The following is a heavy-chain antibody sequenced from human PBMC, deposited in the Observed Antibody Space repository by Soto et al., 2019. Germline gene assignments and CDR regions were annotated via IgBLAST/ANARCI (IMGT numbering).Heavy chain of an antibody. CDR3: ARDLGCAGSY. CDR1: GFTFSNYW. J-gene: IGHJ4*02. D-gene: IGHD1-26*01. Sequence: AQLVESGGGLVQPGGSLRLSCAASGFTFSNYWMHWVRQVPGQGPVWVSRLKRDGSRTDYADSVRGRFTIFRDNARNTLYLQMNSLRAEDTAMYYCARDLGCAGSYWGQGTLVTVSS. V-gene: IGHV3-74*01. CDR2: LKRDGSRT.